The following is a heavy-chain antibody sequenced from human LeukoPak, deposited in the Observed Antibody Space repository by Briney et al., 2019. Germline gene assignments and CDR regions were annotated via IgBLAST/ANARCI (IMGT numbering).Heavy chain of an antibody. J-gene: IGHJ5*02. CDR1: GYTFTSYG. CDR2: ISAYNGYT. V-gene: IGHV1-18*01. Sequence: ASVKVSCKASGYTFTSYGISWVRQAPGQGLEWMGWISAYNGYTNYAQKLQGRVTMTTDTSTNTAYMELRSLRSDDTAVYYCARDHVHRLLWFGETQTNWFDPWGQGTLVTVSS. CDR3: ARDHVHRLLWFGETQTNWFDP. D-gene: IGHD3-10*01.